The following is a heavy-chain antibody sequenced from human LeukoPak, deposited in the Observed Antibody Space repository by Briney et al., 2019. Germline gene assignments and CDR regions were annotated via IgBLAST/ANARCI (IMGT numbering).Heavy chain of an antibody. CDR3: AKDSGGLRYFDWLLDPFDY. CDR1: GHTFGTYA. CDR2: ISGSGGST. V-gene: IGHV3-23*01. J-gene: IGHJ4*02. D-gene: IGHD3-9*01. Sequence: SGGSLRLSCVASGHTFGTYAMSRVRQAPGKGLEWVSAISGSGGSTYYADSVKGRFTISRDNSKNTLYLQMNSLRAEDTAVYYCAKDSGGLRYFDWLLDPFDYWGQGTLVTVSS.